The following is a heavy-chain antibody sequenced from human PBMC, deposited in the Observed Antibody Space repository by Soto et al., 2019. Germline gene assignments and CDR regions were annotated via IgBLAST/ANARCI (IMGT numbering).Heavy chain of an antibody. V-gene: IGHV4-39*01. CDR1: GGSISSNNYY. Sequence: SETLSLTCTVSGGSISSNNYYWGWIRQPPGKGLEWIGSIYYSGITYYNPSLKSRVTISVDSSKNQFSLKLSSVTAAGTSVFYCARQNYDYIWGSFRSFDNWGQGALVT. J-gene: IGHJ4*02. CDR3: ARQNYDYIWGSFRSFDN. CDR2: IYYSGIT. D-gene: IGHD3-16*02.